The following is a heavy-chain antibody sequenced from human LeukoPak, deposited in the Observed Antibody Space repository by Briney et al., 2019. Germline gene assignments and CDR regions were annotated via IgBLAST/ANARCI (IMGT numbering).Heavy chain of an antibody. D-gene: IGHD3-10*01. Sequence: SETLSLTCTVSGGSISGYYWSWIRQPPGKGLEWIRFIHYSGSTNYNPSLKSRVTISVDTSKHQFSLKLIALTAADSAVYYGARYGSGSYHFDYWGQGTLVTVSS. J-gene: IGHJ4*02. CDR3: ARYGSGSYHFDY. V-gene: IGHV4-59*01. CDR1: GGSISGYY. CDR2: IHYSGST.